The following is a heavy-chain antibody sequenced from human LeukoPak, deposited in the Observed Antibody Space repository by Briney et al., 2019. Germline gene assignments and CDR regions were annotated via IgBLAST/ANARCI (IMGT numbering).Heavy chain of an antibody. CDR1: GFTFSNYS. V-gene: IGHV3-21*01. J-gene: IGHJ6*03. Sequence: GGFLRLSCAASGFTFSNYSMNWVRQAPGKGLEWVSSISSSSSYIYYADSVKGRFTISRDNAKNSLYLQMNSLRAEDTAVYYCARDLRTTVVTPDYYYYMDVWGKGTTVTVSS. D-gene: IGHD4-23*01. CDR3: ARDLRTTVVTPDYYYYMDV. CDR2: ISSSSSYI.